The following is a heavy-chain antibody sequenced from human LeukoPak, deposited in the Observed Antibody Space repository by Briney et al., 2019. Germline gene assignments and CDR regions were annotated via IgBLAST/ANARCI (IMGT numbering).Heavy chain of an antibody. CDR2: MNPKSGGA. J-gene: IGHJ5*02. Sequence: ASVKVSCKASGYTFTNSYIHWVRQAPGQGLEWMGSMNPKSGGAKYAQKFQGRVSMTRDTSISTAYMELASLTSDDTAVYYCARAGGRSWFDPWGQGTLVTVSS. CDR1: GYTFTNSY. V-gene: IGHV1-2*02. CDR3: ARAGGRSWFDP. D-gene: IGHD1-26*01.